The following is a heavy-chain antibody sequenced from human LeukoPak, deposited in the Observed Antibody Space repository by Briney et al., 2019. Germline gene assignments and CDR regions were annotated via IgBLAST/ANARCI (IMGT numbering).Heavy chain of an antibody. CDR2: NGPTGAGT. D-gene: IGHD6-13*01. J-gene: IGHJ4*02. CDR1: GFTFRSYA. CDR3: ATIGYSSTWYAY. V-gene: IGHV3-23*01. Sequence: GGSLRLSCAASGFTFRSYAMSWVRQAPGKGLEWVSGNGPTGAGTYYADSVKGRFIVSRDNSKNTLYLQMNSLRAEDTAVYYCATIGYSSTWYAYWGQGTLVTVSS.